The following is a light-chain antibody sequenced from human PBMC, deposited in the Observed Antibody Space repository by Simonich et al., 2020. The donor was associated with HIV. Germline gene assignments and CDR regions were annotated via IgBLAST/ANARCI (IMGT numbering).Light chain of an antibody. J-gene: IGKJ4*01. CDR1: HIVSLN. Sequence: EIVMTQSPATLSVSPGKSATLSCRASHIVSLNLAWYQLKPGQAPRLLIYGASTRATGIPARFSGSGSGTEFTLTISSMQSEDFAVYYCQQYNNWLRTFGGGTKVEIK. V-gene: IGKV3-15*01. CDR3: QQYNNWLRT. CDR2: GAS.